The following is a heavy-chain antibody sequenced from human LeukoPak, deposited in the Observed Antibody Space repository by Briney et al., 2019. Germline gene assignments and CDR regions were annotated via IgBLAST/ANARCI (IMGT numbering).Heavy chain of an antibody. Sequence: PGGSLRLSCAASGFTFSSYGMHWVRQAPGKGLEWVSAISGSGGSTYYADSVKGRFTISRDNSKNTLYLQMNSLRAEDTAVYYCATADDSSGYPFDYWGQGTLVTVSS. CDR3: ATADDSSGYPFDY. V-gene: IGHV3-23*01. J-gene: IGHJ4*02. CDR2: ISGSGGST. D-gene: IGHD3-22*01. CDR1: GFTFSSYG.